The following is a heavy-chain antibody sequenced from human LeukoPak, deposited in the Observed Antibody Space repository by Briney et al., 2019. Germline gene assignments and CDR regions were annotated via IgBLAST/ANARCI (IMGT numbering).Heavy chain of an antibody. V-gene: IGHV3-23*01. CDR1: GFTFNNYA. CDR2: ISAGGSSI. CDR3: ARDPETYYYDSSGDYFDY. Sequence: GGSLRLSCAASGFTFNNYAMSWVRQAPGMGLEWISVISAGGSSIFYADSVKGRFTISRDNAKNTLYLQMNSLRAEDTAVYYCARDPETYYYDSSGDYFDYWGQGTLVTVSS. J-gene: IGHJ4*02. D-gene: IGHD3-22*01.